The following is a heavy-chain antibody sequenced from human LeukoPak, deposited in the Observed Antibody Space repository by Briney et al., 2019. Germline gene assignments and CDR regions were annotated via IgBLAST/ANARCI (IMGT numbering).Heavy chain of an antibody. J-gene: IGHJ3*02. CDR3: ARDRTLNSDAFDI. CDR1: GYTFIGYY. CDR2: INPYSGGT. Sequence: ASVKVSCKASGYTFIGYYIHWVRQAPGQGLEWMGWINPYSGGTNYAQTFQGRVTMTRDTSISTAYMELIALRSDDTAVYYCARDRTLNSDAFDIWCQGTMVTVSS. V-gene: IGHV1-2*02. D-gene: IGHD1-7*01.